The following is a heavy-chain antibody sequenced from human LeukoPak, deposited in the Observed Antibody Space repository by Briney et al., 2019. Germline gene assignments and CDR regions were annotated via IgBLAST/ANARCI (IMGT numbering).Heavy chain of an antibody. CDR2: INSDGSTT. J-gene: IGHJ6*02. Sequence: GGSLRLSCAASGFTFSSCWMHWVRQVPGKGLVWVSRINSDGSTTYYADSVKGRFTISRDNARSTLYLQLNSLRAEDTAVYYCARGNYYGMDVWGQGTTVTASS. CDR1: GFTFSSCW. V-gene: IGHV3-74*01. CDR3: ARGNYYGMDV.